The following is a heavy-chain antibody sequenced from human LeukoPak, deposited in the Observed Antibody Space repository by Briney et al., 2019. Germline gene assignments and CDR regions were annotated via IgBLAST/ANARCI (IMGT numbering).Heavy chain of an antibody. CDR2: ISAYNGNT. J-gene: IGHJ4*02. V-gene: IGHV1-18*01. Sequence: ASVKVSCKASGYTFTSYGISWVRQAPGQGLEWMGWISAYNGNTNYAQKLQGGVTMTTDTSTSTAYMELRSLRSDDTAVYYCARDRRGGSGSYRRFDYWGQGTLVTVSS. CDR3: ARDRRGGSGSYRRFDY. D-gene: IGHD3-10*01. CDR1: GYTFTSYG.